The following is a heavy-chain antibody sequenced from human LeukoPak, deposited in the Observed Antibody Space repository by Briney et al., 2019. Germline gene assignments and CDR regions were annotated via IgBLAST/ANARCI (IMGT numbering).Heavy chain of an antibody. J-gene: IGHJ4*02. CDR1: GFTFDDYG. D-gene: IGHD3-3*01. CDR3: AREGSDFWSGYSKGYFDY. CDR2: INWNGGST. Sequence: GGSLRLSCAASGFTFDDYGMSWVRQAPGKGLEWVSGINWNGGSTDYADSVKGRFTISRDNGKHSLYLQMNSLRAEDTAVYYCAREGSDFWSGYSKGYFDYWGQGTLVTVSS. V-gene: IGHV3-20*04.